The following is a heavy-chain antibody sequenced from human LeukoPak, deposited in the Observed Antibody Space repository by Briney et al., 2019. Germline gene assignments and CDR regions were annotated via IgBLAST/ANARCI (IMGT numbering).Heavy chain of an antibody. CDR2: IYYSGST. V-gene: IGHV4-59*01. Sequence: SETLSLTCTVSGGSISSYYWSWIRQPPGKGLEWIGYIYYSGSTNYNPSLKSRVTISVDTSKNQFSLKLSSVTAADTAVYYCARVNSGWQGDNWFDPWGQGTLVTVSS. CDR1: GGSISSYY. CDR3: ARVNSGWQGDNWFDP. J-gene: IGHJ5*02. D-gene: IGHD5-12*01.